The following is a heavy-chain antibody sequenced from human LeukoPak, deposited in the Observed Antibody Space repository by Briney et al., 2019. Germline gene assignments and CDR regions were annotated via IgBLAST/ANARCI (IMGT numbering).Heavy chain of an antibody. CDR3: ARDWGFAIVGDVFDI. J-gene: IGHJ3*02. Sequence: SETLSLTCIVSGYSISSGYYWGWIRQPPGKGLEWIANIHHSGSTCYSPSLKSRVTISVDTSKNQFSLRLTSVTAADTAVYYCARDWGFAIVGDVFDIWGQGTMVTVSS. CDR2: IHHSGST. D-gene: IGHD1-26*01. V-gene: IGHV4-38-2*02. CDR1: GYSISSGYY.